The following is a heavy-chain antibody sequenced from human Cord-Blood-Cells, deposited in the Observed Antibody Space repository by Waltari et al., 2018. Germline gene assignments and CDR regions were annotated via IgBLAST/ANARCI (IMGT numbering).Heavy chain of an antibody. D-gene: IGHD6-19*01. CDR1: GGSISSSSYY. CDR2: IYYSGST. V-gene: IGHV4-39*01. Sequence: QLQLQESGPGLVKPSETLSLTCTVSGGSISSSSYYWGWIRQPPGKGLEWIGSIYYSGSTYDTPSLKSRVTISVDTSKNQFSLKLSSVTAADTAVYYCARHGHSSGWYYYYGMDVWGQGTTVTVSS. J-gene: IGHJ6*02. CDR3: ARHGHSSGWYYYYGMDV.